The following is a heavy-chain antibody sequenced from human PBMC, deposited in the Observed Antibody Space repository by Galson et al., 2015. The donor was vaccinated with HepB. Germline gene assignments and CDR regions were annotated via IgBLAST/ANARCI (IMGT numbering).Heavy chain of an antibody. CDR3: ARSTSIAAAAADYYYYGMDV. CDR1: GFTFSSYW. Sequence: SLRLSCAASGFTFSSYWMHWVRQAPGKGLVWVSRINSDGSSTSYADSVKGRFTISRDNAKNTLYLQMNSLRAEDTAVYYCARSTSIAAAAADYYYYGMDVWGQGTTVTVSS. V-gene: IGHV3-74*01. J-gene: IGHJ6*02. CDR2: INSDGSST. D-gene: IGHD6-13*01.